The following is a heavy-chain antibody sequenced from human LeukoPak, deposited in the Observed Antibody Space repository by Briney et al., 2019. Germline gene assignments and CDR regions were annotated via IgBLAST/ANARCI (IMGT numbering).Heavy chain of an antibody. CDR1: GGSISSYY. D-gene: IGHD3-22*01. CDR3: ARSREDYYDSSGSNTPFDY. J-gene: IGHJ4*02. CDR2: IYYSGST. V-gene: IGHV4-59*01. Sequence: SETLSLTCTVSGGSISSYYWSWIRQPPGKGLEWIGYIYYSGSTNYNPSLKSRVTISVDTSKNQFSLKLSSVTAADTAVYYRARSREDYYDSSGSNTPFDYWGQGTLVTVSS.